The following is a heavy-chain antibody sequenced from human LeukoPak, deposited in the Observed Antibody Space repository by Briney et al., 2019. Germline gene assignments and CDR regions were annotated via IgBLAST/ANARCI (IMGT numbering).Heavy chain of an antibody. Sequence: ASVKVSCKASRYTFTSYQMHWVRQAPGEGVDWMGIIKPSAGITNYAQKFQGRVSMTKDTSTSTADMELSRLRSEDTPVYHCARGGGEGYYFDYWGQGALVTVSS. CDR1: RYTFTSYQ. V-gene: IGHV1-46*01. J-gene: IGHJ4*02. CDR3: ARGGGEGYYFDY. CDR2: IKPSAGIT. D-gene: IGHD3-10*01.